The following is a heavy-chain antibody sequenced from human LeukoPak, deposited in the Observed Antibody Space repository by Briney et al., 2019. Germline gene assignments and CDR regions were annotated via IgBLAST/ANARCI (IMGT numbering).Heavy chain of an antibody. CDR1: GFTLSRYW. CDR2: IKQDGSEK. D-gene: IGHD6-13*01. CDR3: ARGSSPIDY. V-gene: IGHV3-7*04. J-gene: IGHJ4*02. Sequence: GSLRLSCAASGFTLSRYWVNWVRQAPGKGLEWVANIKQDGSEKYYVDAVKGRFTISRDNAKNSLYLQMNSLSAEDTAAYYCARGSSPIDYWGQGTLVTVSS.